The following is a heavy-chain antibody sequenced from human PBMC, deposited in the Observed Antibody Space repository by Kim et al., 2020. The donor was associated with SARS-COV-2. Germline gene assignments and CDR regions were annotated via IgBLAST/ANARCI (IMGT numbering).Heavy chain of an antibody. D-gene: IGHD6-19*01. CDR3: ARDNTVAGPK. J-gene: IGHJ4*02. Sequence: GGSLRLSCAASGFTFSNYAMSWVRQAPGKGLEWVSGISSSGGSTFYADSVKGRFTISRDNSKNTLSLQMNSLRAEDTAVYYCARDNTVAGPKWGQGTLVTVSS. CDR1: GFTFSNYA. CDR2: ISSSGGST. V-gene: IGHV3-23*01.